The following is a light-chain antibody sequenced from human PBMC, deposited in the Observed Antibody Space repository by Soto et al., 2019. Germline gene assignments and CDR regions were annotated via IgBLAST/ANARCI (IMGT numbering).Light chain of an antibody. CDR2: EVS. CDR1: SSDVGGYNY. J-gene: IGLJ1*01. Sequence: QSVLTQPPSASGSPGQSVTISCTGTSSDVGGYNYVSWYQQHPGKAPKLMIYEVSKRPSGVPDRFSGSKSGNTASLTVSGLQAEDEADYYCSSYGGSNNWLVFGNGTKVTVL. CDR3: SSYGGSNNWLV. V-gene: IGLV2-8*01.